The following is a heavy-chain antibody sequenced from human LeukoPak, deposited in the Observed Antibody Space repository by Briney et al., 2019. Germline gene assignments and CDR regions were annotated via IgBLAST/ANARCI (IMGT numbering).Heavy chain of an antibody. J-gene: IGHJ4*02. CDR1: GFTFSSYA. V-gene: IGHV3-30-3*01. Sequence: GGSLRLSCAASGFTFSSYAMHWVRQAPGKGLEWVAVISYSGSNKYYADSVKGRFTISRDNSKNTLYLQMNSLRAEDTAVYYCAREKYSNYVEALGYWGQGTLVTVSS. D-gene: IGHD4-11*01. CDR2: ISYSGSNK. CDR3: AREKYSNYVEALGY.